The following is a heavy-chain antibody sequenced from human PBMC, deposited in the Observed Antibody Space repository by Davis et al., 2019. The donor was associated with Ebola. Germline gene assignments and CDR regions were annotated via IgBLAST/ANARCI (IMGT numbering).Heavy chain of an antibody. V-gene: IGHV3-48*02. CDR1: GFTFSTYG. Sequence: PGGSLRLSCAATGFTFSTYGMTWVRQAPGKGLEWVSHINSPGSTKSYTDSVKGRFTISRDDARNTVYLQMNSLRDEDTAIYYCATDPEGWLDFDYWGQGTLVTVSS. D-gene: IGHD6-19*01. CDR2: INSPGSTK. J-gene: IGHJ4*02. CDR3: ATDPEGWLDFDY.